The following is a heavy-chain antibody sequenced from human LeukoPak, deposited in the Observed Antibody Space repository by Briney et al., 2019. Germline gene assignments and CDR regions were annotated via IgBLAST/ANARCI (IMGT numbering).Heavy chain of an antibody. CDR3: ARESTTGTTVGYYGMDV. Sequence: SETLSLTCAVSGYSISSGYYWGSIRQPPGKGLEWIGSIYHSGSTYYNPSLKSRVTISVDTSKNQFSLKLSSVTAADTAVYYCARESTTGTTVGYYGMDVWGKGTTVTVSS. CDR2: IYHSGST. D-gene: IGHD1-1*01. J-gene: IGHJ6*04. V-gene: IGHV4-38-2*02. CDR1: GYSISSGYY.